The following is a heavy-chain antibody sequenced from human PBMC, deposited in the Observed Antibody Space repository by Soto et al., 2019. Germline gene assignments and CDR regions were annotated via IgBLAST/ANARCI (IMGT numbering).Heavy chain of an antibody. Sequence: PSETRSLTCTVSGGSISSFHWSWIRQPPGKGLEWIGFISNSGSTNYNPSLKSRVTISLDTSKNQFSLKLSSVSAADTAVYYCARGVVGASTGFQHWGQGTLVTVSS. V-gene: IGHV4-59*01. CDR2: ISNSGST. CDR3: ARGVVGASTGFQH. CDR1: GGSISSFH. J-gene: IGHJ1*01. D-gene: IGHD1-26*01.